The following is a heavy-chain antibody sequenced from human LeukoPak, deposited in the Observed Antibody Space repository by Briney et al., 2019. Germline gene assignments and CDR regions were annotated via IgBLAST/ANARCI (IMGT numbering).Heavy chain of an antibody. J-gene: IGHJ4*02. CDR3: ARTRESSGWFAPLDY. CDR1: GFTFSDYY. CDR2: ISSSSSYT. Sequence: GGSQRLSCAASGFTFSDYYMSWIRQAPGKGLEWVSYISSSSSYTNYADSVKGRFTISRDNAKNSLYLQMNSLRAEDTAVYYCARTRESSGWFAPLDYWGQGTLVTVSS. V-gene: IGHV3-11*06. D-gene: IGHD6-19*01.